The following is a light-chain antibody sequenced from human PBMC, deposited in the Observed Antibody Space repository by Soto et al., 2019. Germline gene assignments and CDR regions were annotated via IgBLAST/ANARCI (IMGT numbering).Light chain of an antibody. CDR1: ASDIEGYNY. CDR2: EVN. V-gene: IGLV2-8*01. J-gene: IGLJ2*01. Sequence: QSALTQPPSASGSPGQSVTISCTGTASDIEGYNYVSWYQQRPGKAPKLMIYEVNKRPSGVPARFSGSKSGNTASLTVSGLQTEDEGLYHCSSYSSTTTLFGGGTKVTVL. CDR3: SSYSSTTTL.